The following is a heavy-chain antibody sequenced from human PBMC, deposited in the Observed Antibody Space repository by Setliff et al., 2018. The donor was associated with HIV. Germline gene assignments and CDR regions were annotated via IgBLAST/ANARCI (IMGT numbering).Heavy chain of an antibody. V-gene: IGHV1-18*01. CDR3: ARVPRTGPLDY. CDR2: ISVYNGNT. J-gene: IGHJ4*02. Sequence: GASVKVSCKVSGCTLAEISMHWVRQAPGKGLEWMGWISVYNGNTNYAEKFQGRVTMTTDTSTSTAYMDLRSLRADDTALYYCARVPRTGPLDYWGQGTLVTVSS. CDR1: GCTLAEIS.